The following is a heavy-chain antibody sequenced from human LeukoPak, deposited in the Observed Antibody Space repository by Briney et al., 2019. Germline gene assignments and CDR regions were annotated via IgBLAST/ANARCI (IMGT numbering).Heavy chain of an antibody. V-gene: IGHV3-53*01. Sequence: GGSLRLSCAASGFSVSANYMSWVRQAPGKGLEWVSVIYTGGSTYDADSVKGRVTISRDNSKNTLYLQMNNLRAEDTAVYYCARELTGYYTVIDYWGQGTLVTVCS. CDR1: GFSVSANY. CDR2: IYTGGST. D-gene: IGHD3-9*01. CDR3: ARELTGYYTVIDY. J-gene: IGHJ4*02.